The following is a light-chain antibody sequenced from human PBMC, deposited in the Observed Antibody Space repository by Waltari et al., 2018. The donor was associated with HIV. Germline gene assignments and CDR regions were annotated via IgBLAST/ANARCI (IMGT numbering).Light chain of an antibody. CDR2: DNA. V-gene: IGLV1-51*01. CDR3: GTWDSRLRAGV. CDR1: SSNIGQSS. J-gene: IGLJ2*01. Sequence: QSVLTQPPSVSAAPGQKVTISCSGGSSNIGQSSVSWYQQLPGTAPKLLIYDNAKRPSGIPDRFSGSKSGTSATLGITGLQTGDAADYYCGTWDSRLRAGVFGGGTKLTVL.